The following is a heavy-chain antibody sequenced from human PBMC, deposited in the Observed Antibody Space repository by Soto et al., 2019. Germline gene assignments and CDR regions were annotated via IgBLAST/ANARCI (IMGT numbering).Heavy chain of an antibody. CDR3: ARGDRGVADR. CDR1: GFTFDYYW. J-gene: IGHJ3*01. D-gene: IGHD3-10*01. V-gene: IGHV3-74*01. CDR2: VHSDGTTT. Sequence: EVQLVESGGGLVQPGESLRLSCAASGFTFDYYWMHWVRQAPGKGLVWVSRVHSDGTTTTYADSVKGRFTISRDNARNAVYVPMLSLRAEDTAIYYCARGDRGVADRWGHGAVVPVSS.